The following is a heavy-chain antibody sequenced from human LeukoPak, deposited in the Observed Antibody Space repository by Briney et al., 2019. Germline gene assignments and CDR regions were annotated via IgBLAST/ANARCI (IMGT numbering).Heavy chain of an antibody. V-gene: IGHV1-18*01. CDR3: ARAVPYSNYVNYYGMDV. CDR1: GYTFTSYG. J-gene: IGHJ6*02. Sequence: ASVKVSCKASGYTFTSYGISWVRQAPGQGLEWMGWISAYNGNTNYAQKLQGRVTMTTDTSTSTAYVELRSLRSDDTAVYYCARAVPYSNYVNYYGMDVWGQGTTVTVSS. CDR2: ISAYNGNT. D-gene: IGHD4-11*01.